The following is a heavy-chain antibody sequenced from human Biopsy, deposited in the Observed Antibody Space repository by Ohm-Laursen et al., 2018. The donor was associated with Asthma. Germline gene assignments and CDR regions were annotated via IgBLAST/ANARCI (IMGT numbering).Heavy chain of an antibody. CDR3: VRGSSSWHHGPFHYYYGLDV. Sequence: SDTLSLTCTVSGGPITSSSYYWGWIRQPPGKGMEWIGSMYHSGSPYYHPSLKSRVTISVDTSINQFSLKLTSVTAADTAVYYCVRGSSSWHHGPFHYYYGLDVWGQGTTATVSS. D-gene: IGHD6-13*01. V-gene: IGHV4-39*01. J-gene: IGHJ6*02. CDR2: MYHSGSP. CDR1: GGPITSSSYY.